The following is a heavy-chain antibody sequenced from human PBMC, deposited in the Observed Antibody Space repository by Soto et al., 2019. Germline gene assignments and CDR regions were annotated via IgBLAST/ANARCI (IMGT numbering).Heavy chain of an antibody. J-gene: IGHJ6*02. CDR1: GGTFSSYA. D-gene: IGHD3-3*01. CDR2: IIPIFGTA. CDR3: ARAGAGANRTIFGVVITINYYYGMDV. Sequence: QVQLVQSGAEVKKPGSSVKVSCKASGGTFSSYAIRWVRQAPGQGLEWMGGIIPIFGTANYAQKFQGRVTMTADKSTSTAYMELSSLRSEDTAVYYCARAGAGANRTIFGVVITINYYYGMDVWGQGTTVTVSS. V-gene: IGHV1-69*06.